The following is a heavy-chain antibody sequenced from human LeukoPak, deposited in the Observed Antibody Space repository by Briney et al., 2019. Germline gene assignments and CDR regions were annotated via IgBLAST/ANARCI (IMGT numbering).Heavy chain of an antibody. V-gene: IGHV3-7*01. J-gene: IGHJ4*02. CDR2: IKQDGSEK. CDR1: GFTFSSYW. CDR3: ARGRGSYYFDY. D-gene: IGHD1-26*01. Sequence: GGPLRLSCAASGFTFSSYWMSWVRQAPGKGLEWVANIKQDGSEKYYVDSVKGRFTISRDNAKNSLYLQMNSLRAEDTAVYYCARGRGSYYFDYWGQGTLVTVSS.